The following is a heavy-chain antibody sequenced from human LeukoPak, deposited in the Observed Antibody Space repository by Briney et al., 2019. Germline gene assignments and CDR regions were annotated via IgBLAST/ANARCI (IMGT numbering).Heavy chain of an antibody. CDR2: IYYSGST. D-gene: IGHD3-10*01. J-gene: IGHJ4*02. V-gene: IGHV4-39*07. CDR3: ARGLWRNMSVRGGYFDY. CDR1: GGSISSSSYY. Sequence: NSSETLSLTCTVSGGSISSSSYYWGWIRQPPGKGLEWIGSIYYSGSTNYNPSLKSRVTISVDTSKNQFSLKLSSVTAADTAVYYCARGLWRNMSVRGGYFDYWGQGTLVTVSS.